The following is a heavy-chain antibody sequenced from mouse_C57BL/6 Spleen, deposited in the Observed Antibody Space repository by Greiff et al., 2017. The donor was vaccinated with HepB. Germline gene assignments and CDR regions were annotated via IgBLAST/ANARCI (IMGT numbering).Heavy chain of an antibody. V-gene: IGHV10-1*01. CDR1: GFSFNTYA. CDR3: VRDYYHYYAMDY. Sequence: EVQRVESGGGLVQPKGSLKLSCAASGFSFNTYAMNWVRQAPGKGLEWVARIRSKSNNYATYYADSVKDRFTISRDDSESMLYLQMNNLKTEDTAMYYCVRDYYHYYAMDYWGQGTSVTVSS. J-gene: IGHJ4*01. CDR2: IRSKSNNYAT. D-gene: IGHD1-1*01.